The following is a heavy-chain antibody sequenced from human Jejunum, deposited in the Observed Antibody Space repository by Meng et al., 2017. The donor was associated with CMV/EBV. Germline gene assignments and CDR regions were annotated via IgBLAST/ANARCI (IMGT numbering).Heavy chain of an antibody. CDR1: GGSVNNYY. CDR2: FYSSDTY. J-gene: IGHJ4*02. CDR3: ARGPGASTREGFDY. D-gene: IGHD1-26*01. Sequence: QVKLERSGPGLFKPSKTLSLTCTVSGGSVNNYYGSWIRQSAGKGLEWIGRFYSSDTYNYHPSLDSRVTMSLDTSKNQFSLNLRSVTAADTATYYCARGPGASTREGFDYWGLGTLVTVSS. V-gene: IGHV4-4*07.